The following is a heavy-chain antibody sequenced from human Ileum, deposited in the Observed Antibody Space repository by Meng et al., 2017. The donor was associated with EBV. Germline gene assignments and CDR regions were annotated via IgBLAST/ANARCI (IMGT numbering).Heavy chain of an antibody. Sequence: LRGPGPGLGKPSGPLSPTCTVAGGSISDGNFYWGWIRQSPGKALECIGTIYYRGNTFYNPSLKSRLTISIDTSKNEFSLTLRSVTAADTALYYCASAYDYGDYEAFAYWGPGSLVTVSS. CDR3: ASAYDYGDYEAFAY. CDR1: GGSISDGNFY. V-gene: IGHV4-39*07. J-gene: IGHJ4*02. CDR2: IYYRGNT. D-gene: IGHD4-17*01.